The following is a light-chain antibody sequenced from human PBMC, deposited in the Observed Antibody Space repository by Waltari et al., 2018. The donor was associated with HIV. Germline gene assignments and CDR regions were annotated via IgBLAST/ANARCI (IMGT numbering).Light chain of an antibody. J-gene: IGLJ2*01. CDR2: GKT. CDR3: ASWDDSLNGPV. V-gene: IGLV1-44*01. CDR1: TSNISRNT. Sequence: QSVLTQPPSASGTPEPRVTISCSGSTSNISRNTVSWFQQFPGTAPKVRIYGKTQRPSGVRDSFSGSKSGNTAYLASRVLKSEDEADYYCASWDDSLNGPVFGGGTKWTVV.